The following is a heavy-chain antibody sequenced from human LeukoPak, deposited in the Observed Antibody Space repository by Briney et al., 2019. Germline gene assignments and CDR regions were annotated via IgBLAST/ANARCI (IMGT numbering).Heavy chain of an antibody. CDR3: ASTVTHELFDY. Sequence: GGSLRLSCAASGFTFSDYYMSWIRQAPGKGLEWVSYISSNGSTIYYADSVKGRFTISRDNAKNSLYLQMNSLRAEDTAVYYCASTVTHELFDYWGQGTLVTVSS. J-gene: IGHJ4*02. V-gene: IGHV3-11*01. CDR2: ISSNGSTI. CDR1: GFTFSDYY. D-gene: IGHD4-17*01.